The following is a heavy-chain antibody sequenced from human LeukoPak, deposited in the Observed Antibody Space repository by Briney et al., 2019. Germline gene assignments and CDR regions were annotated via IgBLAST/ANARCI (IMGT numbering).Heavy chain of an antibody. CDR1: GYIFTNYW. J-gene: IGHJ4*02. V-gene: IGHV5-51*01. CDR3: ARPLADSSGYYLSSVDY. CDR2: IYPGDSDT. D-gene: IGHD3-22*01. Sequence: RGAALKISCKCSGYIFTNYWIGWVRHMAGKGLEWMGIIYPGDSDTKYSTSFQGQVHISADKSTSTAYLQWSSLKASDTAMYYCARPLADSSGYYLSSVDYWGQGSLVTVSS.